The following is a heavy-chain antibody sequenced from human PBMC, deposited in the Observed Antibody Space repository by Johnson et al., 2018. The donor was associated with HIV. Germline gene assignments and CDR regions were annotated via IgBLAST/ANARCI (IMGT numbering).Heavy chain of an antibody. CDR2: ISGSGGST. CDR3: AREGAWEVRPGAFDI. J-gene: IGHJ3*02. Sequence: VQLVESGGGLVQPGGSLRLSCAASGFTVSSNYMSWVRQAPGKGLEWVSVISGSGGSTYYADSVKGRFPISRDNSKNTLDLQMNSLRVEDTAVYYCAREGAWEVRPGAFDIWGQGTMVTVSS. CDR1: GFTVSSNY. V-gene: IGHV3-66*01. D-gene: IGHD1-26*01.